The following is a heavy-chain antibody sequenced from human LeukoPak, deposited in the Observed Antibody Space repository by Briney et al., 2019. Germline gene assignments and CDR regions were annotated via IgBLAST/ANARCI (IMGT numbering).Heavy chain of an antibody. Sequence: GGSLRLSCAASGFTFSSYGMHWVRQAPGKGLEWVAFIRYDGSNKYDADSVKGRFTISRDNSKNTLYLQMNSLRAEDTAVYYCAKALYGDYGPFDHWGQGTLVTVSS. CDR1: GFTFSSYG. V-gene: IGHV3-30*02. CDR2: IRYDGSNK. D-gene: IGHD4-17*01. J-gene: IGHJ4*02. CDR3: AKALYGDYGPFDH.